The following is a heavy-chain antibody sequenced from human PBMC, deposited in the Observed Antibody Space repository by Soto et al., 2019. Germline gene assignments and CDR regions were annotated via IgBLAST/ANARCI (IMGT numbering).Heavy chain of an antibody. CDR1: GFTFSSYA. D-gene: IGHD3-22*01. J-gene: IGHJ5*02. CDR2: ISSNRGST. V-gene: IGHV3-64D*06. CDR3: VKEGYYYDSSGYYYGWFDP. Sequence: GGSLRLSCSASGFTFSSYAMHWVRQAPGKGLEYASAISSNRGSTYYADSVKGRFTISRDNSKNTLYLQMSSLRAEDTAVYYCVKEGYYYDSSGYYYGWFDPWGQGTLVTVSS.